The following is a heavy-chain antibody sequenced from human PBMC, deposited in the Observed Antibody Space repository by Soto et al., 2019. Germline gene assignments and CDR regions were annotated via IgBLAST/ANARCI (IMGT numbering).Heavy chain of an antibody. CDR2: INHSGST. CDR3: GGTPRRPPCSSTSCSQWANWFDP. J-gene: IGHJ5*02. Sequence: PSETLSLTCAVYGGSFSGYYWSWIRQPPGKGLEWIGEINHSGSTNYNPSLKSRVTISVDTSKNQFSLKLSSVTAADTAVYYCGGTPRRPPCSSTSCSQWANWFDPWGQGTLVTVSS. D-gene: IGHD2-2*01. V-gene: IGHV4-34*01. CDR1: GGSFSGYY.